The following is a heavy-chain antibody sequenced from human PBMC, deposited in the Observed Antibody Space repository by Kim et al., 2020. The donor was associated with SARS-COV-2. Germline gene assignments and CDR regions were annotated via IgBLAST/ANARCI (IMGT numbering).Heavy chain of an antibody. CDR1: GYTFTGYY. D-gene: IGHD3-3*01. CDR2: INPNSGGT. Sequence: ASVKVSCKASGYTFTGYYMHWVRQAPGQGLEWMGRINPNSGGTNYAQKFQGRVTMTRDKSISTAYMELSRLRSDDTAVYYCARDEYDFWSGSDGMDVWGQGTTVTVSS. J-gene: IGHJ6*02. CDR3: ARDEYDFWSGSDGMDV. V-gene: IGHV1-2*06.